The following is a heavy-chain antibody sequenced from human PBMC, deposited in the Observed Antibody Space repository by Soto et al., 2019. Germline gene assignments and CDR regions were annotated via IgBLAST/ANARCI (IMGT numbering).Heavy chain of an antibody. V-gene: IGHV4-34*01. CDR1: GQSFSGHS. Sequence: QVQLQQWGAGLVKPSETLSLSCAVYGQSFSGHSWAGIRRPPGKGLGGMGEKKESGGTYYNPSLKSRVTISTDTSKNQFSLKLSSVSAADTAAYFCARGSGIVALPGELEDVKYDYWGQGTLVNVSS. J-gene: IGHJ4*02. D-gene: IGHD1-1*01. CDR3: ARGSGIVALPGELEDVKYDY. CDR2: KKESGGT.